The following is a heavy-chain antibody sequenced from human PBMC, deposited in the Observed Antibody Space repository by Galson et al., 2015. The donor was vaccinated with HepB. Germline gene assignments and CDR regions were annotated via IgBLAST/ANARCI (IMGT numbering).Heavy chain of an antibody. J-gene: IGHJ4*02. CDR1: GGTFSSYT. Sequence: SVKVSCKAPGGTFSSYTISWVRQAPGQGLEWMGRIIPILGIANYAQKFQGRVTITADKSTSTAYMELSSLRSEDTAVYYCARGDSSGYTKNDYWGQGTLVTVSS. V-gene: IGHV1-69*02. D-gene: IGHD3-22*01. CDR2: IIPILGIA. CDR3: ARGDSSGYTKNDY.